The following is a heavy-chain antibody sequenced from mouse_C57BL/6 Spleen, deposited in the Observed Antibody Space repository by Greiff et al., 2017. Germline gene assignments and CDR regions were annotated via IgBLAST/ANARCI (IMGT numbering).Heavy chain of an antibody. J-gene: IGHJ3*01. D-gene: IGHD1-1*01. Sequence: EVKLQESGPGLVKPSQSLSLTCSATGYSITSCYYWNWIRHFPGNNLECMGYISYDGSNNYNPSLKNRIPITRDASKNQFFLKLNSVTTADTDTYDCAGDCCGSSISFAYWGQGTLVTVSA. V-gene: IGHV3-6*01. CDR1: GYSITSCYY. CDR3: AGDCCGSSISFAY. CDR2: ISYDGSN.